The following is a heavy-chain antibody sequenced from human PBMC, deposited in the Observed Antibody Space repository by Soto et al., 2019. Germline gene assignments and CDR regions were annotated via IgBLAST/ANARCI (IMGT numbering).Heavy chain of an antibody. CDR1: GFTFSVYA. CDR3: AKALYGGFTY. V-gene: IGHV3-23*01. J-gene: IGHJ4*02. D-gene: IGHD3-10*01. CDR2: ISGSGDST. Sequence: EVRLLESGGGLVQPGGSLRLSCAASGFTFSVYAMSWVRQAPGKGLEWVSGISGSGDSTHYADSVKGRFTVSRDNSKSILYLPTNSLRAEDTAIYFCAKALYGGFTYWGQGTLVTVSS.